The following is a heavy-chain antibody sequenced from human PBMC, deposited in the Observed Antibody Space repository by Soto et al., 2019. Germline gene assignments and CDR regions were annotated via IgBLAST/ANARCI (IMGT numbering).Heavy chain of an antibody. CDR1: GGSISSYY. V-gene: IGHV4-59*01. J-gene: IGHJ5*02. CDR2: IYYSGST. Sequence: PSETLSLTCTVSGGSISSYYWSWIRQPPGKGLEWIGYIYYSGSTNYNPSLKSRVTISVDTSKNQFSLELSSVTAADTAVYYCARAYYYDSPWFDPWGQGTLVTVSS. D-gene: IGHD3-22*01. CDR3: ARAYYYDSPWFDP.